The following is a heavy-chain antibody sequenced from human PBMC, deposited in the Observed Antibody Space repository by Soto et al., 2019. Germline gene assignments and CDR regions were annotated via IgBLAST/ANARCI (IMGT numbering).Heavy chain of an antibody. Sequence: QVQLQESGPGLVKPSETLSLTCTVSGGSISSYYWSWIRQPPGKGLEWIGYIYYSGSTNYNPSLKSRVTISVDTSKNQFSLKLSSVTAADTAVYYCARDPAANNWFDPWGQGTLVTVSS. J-gene: IGHJ5*02. V-gene: IGHV4-59*01. CDR1: GGSISSYY. CDR3: ARDPAANNWFDP. CDR2: IYYSGST. D-gene: IGHD2-2*01.